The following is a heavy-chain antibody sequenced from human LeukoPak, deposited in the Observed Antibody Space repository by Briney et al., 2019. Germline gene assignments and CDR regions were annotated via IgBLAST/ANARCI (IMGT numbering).Heavy chain of an antibody. D-gene: IGHD3-22*01. CDR3: AREFRDYYDSSPGY. CDR1: GFTFDDYA. CDR2: ISSSSSYI. Sequence: GGSLRLSCAASGFTFDDYAMHWVRQAPGKGLEWVSSISSSSSYIYYADSVKGRFTISRDNAKNSLYLQMNSLRAEDTAAYYCAREFRDYYDSSPGYWGQGTLVTVSS. J-gene: IGHJ4*02. V-gene: IGHV3-21*01.